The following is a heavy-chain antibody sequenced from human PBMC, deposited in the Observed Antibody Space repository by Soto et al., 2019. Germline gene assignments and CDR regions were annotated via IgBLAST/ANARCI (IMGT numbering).Heavy chain of an antibody. Sequence: ASVKVSCKASGYTFTSYAMHWVRQAPGQRLEWMGWINAGNGNTKYSQKFQGRVTITRDTSASTAYMELSSLRSEDTAVYYCAREYYYDSSGYARSPDFDYWGQGTLVTVSS. D-gene: IGHD3-22*01. CDR2: INAGNGNT. CDR1: GYTFTSYA. V-gene: IGHV1-3*01. CDR3: AREYYYDSSGYARSPDFDY. J-gene: IGHJ4*02.